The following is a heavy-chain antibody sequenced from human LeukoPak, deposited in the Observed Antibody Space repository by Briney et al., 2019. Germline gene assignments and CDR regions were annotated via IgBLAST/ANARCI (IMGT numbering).Heavy chain of an antibody. V-gene: IGHV3-21*01. CDR1: GFTFSSYS. D-gene: IGHD3-22*01. CDR2: ISSSSSYI. J-gene: IGHJ4*02. Sequence: GGSLRLSCAASGFTFSSYSMNWVRQAPGKGLEWVSSISSSSSYIYYADSVKGRFTISRDNAKNMLYLQMNSLRAEDTAVYYCARARYYYDSSGYYLDYWGQGTLVTVSS. CDR3: ARARYYYDSSGYYLDY.